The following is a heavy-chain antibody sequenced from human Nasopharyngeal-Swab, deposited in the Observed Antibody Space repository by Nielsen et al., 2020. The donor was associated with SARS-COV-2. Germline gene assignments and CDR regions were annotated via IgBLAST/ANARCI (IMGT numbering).Heavy chain of an antibody. V-gene: IGHV1-46*01. Sequence: ASVKVSCKASGDTFSRFYMYWVRQAPGQGLEWMGRIYPRDGSTTYAQKFQGRVTMTRDTSTSTVYMELSSLRSEDTAVYFCASSHLGELALLPFDHWGQGSLVTVSS. CDR1: GDTFSRFY. CDR3: ASSHLGELALLPFDH. CDR2: IYPRDGST. D-gene: IGHD3-16*02. J-gene: IGHJ4*02.